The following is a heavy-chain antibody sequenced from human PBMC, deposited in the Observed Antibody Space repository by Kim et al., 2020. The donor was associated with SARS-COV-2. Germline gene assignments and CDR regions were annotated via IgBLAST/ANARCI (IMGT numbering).Heavy chain of an antibody. Sequence: SETLSLTCTVSGGSISSSSYYWGWIRQPPGEGLEWIGSIYYSGSTYYSPSLKSRVTISVDTSKNQFSLKLSSVTAADTAVYYCARHFISYYDSRATVEVRGGFDYWGQGTLVTVSS. CDR3: ARHFISYYDSRATVEVRGGFDY. CDR2: IYYSGST. D-gene: IGHD3-22*01. CDR1: GGSISSSSYY. J-gene: IGHJ4*02. V-gene: IGHV4-39*01.